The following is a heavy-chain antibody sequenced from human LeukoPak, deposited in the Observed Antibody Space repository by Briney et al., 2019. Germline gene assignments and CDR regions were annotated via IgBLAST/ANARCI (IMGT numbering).Heavy chain of an antibody. Sequence: ASVKVSFKGSGYTFTDYYVHWVRQAPGQGLEWMGWINPNSGGTNYAQKFQGRVTMTRDTSISTAYMELSRLRSDDTAVYYCARDPNSWYYFDYWGQGTLVTVSS. CDR2: INPNSGGT. CDR3: ARDPNSWYYFDY. J-gene: IGHJ4*02. V-gene: IGHV1-2*02. CDR1: GYTFTDYY. D-gene: IGHD6-13*01.